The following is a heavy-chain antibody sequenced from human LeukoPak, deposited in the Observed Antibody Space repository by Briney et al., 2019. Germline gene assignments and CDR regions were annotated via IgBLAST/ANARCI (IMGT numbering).Heavy chain of an antibody. CDR1: GFTFSSYS. CDR3: ARDGSMYSSSEGVGY. CDR2: ISSSSSYI. D-gene: IGHD6-6*01. J-gene: IGHJ4*02. Sequence: PGGSLRLSCAASGFTFSSYSMNWVRQAPGKGLEWVSSISSSSSYIYYADSVKGRFTISRDNAKNSLYLQMNSLRAKDTAVYYCARDGSMYSSSEGVGYWGQGTLVTVSS. V-gene: IGHV3-21*01.